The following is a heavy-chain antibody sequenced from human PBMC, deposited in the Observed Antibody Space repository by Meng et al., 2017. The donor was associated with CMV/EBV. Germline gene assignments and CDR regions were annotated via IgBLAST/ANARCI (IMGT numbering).Heavy chain of an antibody. Sequence: ASVKVSCKASGYTFTSYGISWVRQAPGQGLEWMGWISAYSGNTNYAQKLQGRVTMTTDTSTSTAYMELRSLRSDDTAVYYCARDYPPGIAAAGRGSDYWGQGTLVTVSS. V-gene: IGHV1-18*01. CDR3: ARDYPPGIAAAGRGSDY. CDR2: ISAYSGNT. CDR1: GYTFTSYG. J-gene: IGHJ4*02. D-gene: IGHD6-13*01.